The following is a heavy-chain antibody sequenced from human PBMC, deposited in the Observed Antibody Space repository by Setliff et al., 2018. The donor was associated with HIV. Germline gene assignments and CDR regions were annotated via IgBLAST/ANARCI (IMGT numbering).Heavy chain of an antibody. V-gene: IGHV4-31*02. CDR3: AREGYGDKRERYFYYMDV. Sequence: SETLSLTCSVSGAPVSSGRYYWGWIRQPPGKGLEWIGYIYYSGSTFYNPSLKSRVTISVDTSKKQFSLKLSSVTAADTAVYYCAREGYGDKRERYFYYMDVWGKGTTVTVSS. CDR1: GAPVSSGRYY. J-gene: IGHJ6*03. CDR2: IYYSGST. D-gene: IGHD4-17*01.